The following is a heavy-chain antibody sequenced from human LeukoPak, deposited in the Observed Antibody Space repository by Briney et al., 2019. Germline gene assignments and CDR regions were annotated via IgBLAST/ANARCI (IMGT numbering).Heavy chain of an antibody. CDR3: ARDGDAPMTDFDY. V-gene: IGHV3-74*01. J-gene: IGHJ4*02. CDR1: GFTFSSYW. Sequence: PGGSLRLSCAASGFTFSSYWMCWVRQDPGKGLAWVSCIKTDGSITAYAGSVKGRFTISRDNAKNKLYLQMNSLRADDTAVYYCARDGDAPMTDFDYWGQGTLVTVSS. D-gene: IGHD2-21*02. CDR2: IKTDGSIT.